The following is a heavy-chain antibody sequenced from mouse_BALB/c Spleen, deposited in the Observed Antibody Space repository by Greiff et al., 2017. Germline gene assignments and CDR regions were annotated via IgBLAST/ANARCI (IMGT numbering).Heavy chain of an antibody. CDR2: ISSGGSYT. J-gene: IGHJ1*01. V-gene: IGHV5-9-3*01. CDR1: GFTFSSYA. CDR3: ARHRTTANLYWYFDV. Sequence: DVKLVESGGGLVKPGGSLKLSCAASGFTFSSYAMSWVRQTPEKRLEWVATISSGGSYTYYPDSVKGRFTISRDNAKNTLYLQMSSLRSEDTAMYYCARHRTTANLYWYFDVWGAGTTVTVSS. D-gene: IGHD1-2*01.